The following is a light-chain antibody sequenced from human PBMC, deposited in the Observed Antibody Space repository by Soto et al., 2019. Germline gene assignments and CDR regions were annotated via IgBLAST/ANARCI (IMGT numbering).Light chain of an antibody. J-gene: IGKJ4*01. CDR2: PAS. CDR3: QQLNSYPLT. CDR1: QGISGY. V-gene: IGKV1-9*01. Sequence: DIQLTQSPSFLSASVGDRVTITCRASQGISGYLAWYQQKPGKVPKLLIYPASTLQSGVPSRFSGSGSGTEFTLTISSLQPEDFATYYCQQLNSYPLTFGGGTKVDIK.